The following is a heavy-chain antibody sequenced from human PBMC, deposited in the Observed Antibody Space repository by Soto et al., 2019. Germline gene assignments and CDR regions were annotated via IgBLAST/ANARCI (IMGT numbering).Heavy chain of an antibody. D-gene: IGHD2-15*01. CDR2: TRNKANSYTT. J-gene: IGHJ4*02. V-gene: IGHV3-72*01. CDR1: GFAFSDHY. CDR3: ARGHCSGGSCYSGGY. Sequence: EVQLVESGGGLVQPGGSLRLSCAVSGFAFSDHYMDWVRQAPGKGLEWVGRTRNKANSYTTEYAASVKGRFTISRDDSKNSLYLQMNSLKTEDTAVYYCARGHCSGGSCYSGGYWGQGTLVTVSS.